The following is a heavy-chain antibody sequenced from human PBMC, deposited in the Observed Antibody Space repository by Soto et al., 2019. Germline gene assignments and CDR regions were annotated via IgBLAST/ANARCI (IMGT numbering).Heavy chain of an antibody. J-gene: IGHJ6*02. Sequence: QVQLVQSGAEVKKPGASVKVSCKASGYTFTSSGISWVRQAPGQGLEWMGWISSDNGNTNYAQHLQGRVSMTTDTPTSEAYMDLRSLRSDDTAVYYCARDQGITTFGVYSMYYYGMDVWGQGTTVTVSS. D-gene: IGHD3-3*01. CDR3: ARDQGITTFGVYSMYYYGMDV. V-gene: IGHV1-18*01. CDR1: GYTFTSSG. CDR2: ISSDNGNT.